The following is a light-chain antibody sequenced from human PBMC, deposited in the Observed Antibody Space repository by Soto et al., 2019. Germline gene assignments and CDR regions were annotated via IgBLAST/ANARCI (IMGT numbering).Light chain of an antibody. J-gene: IGKJ3*01. CDR3: QQRSNWPLFT. CDR1: QSVSSY. V-gene: IGKV3-11*01. CDR2: DSS. Sequence: EIVLTQSPATLSLSPGERATLSCRASQSVSSYLAWYQQKPGQAPRLLIYDSSNRATGIPARFSGSWSGTDFTLTISSLAPEDFAVYYCQQRSNWPLFTFGPGTKVDIK.